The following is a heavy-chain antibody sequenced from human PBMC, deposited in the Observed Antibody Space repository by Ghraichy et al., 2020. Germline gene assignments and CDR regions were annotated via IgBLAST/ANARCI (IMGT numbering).Heavy chain of an antibody. Sequence: GGSLRLSCAASGFTFSSYAMSWVRQAPGKGLEWVSAISGSGGSTYYADSVKGRFTISRDNSKNTLYLQMNSLRAEDTAVYYCAKVREWLPLMGPFDYWGQGTLVTVSS. V-gene: IGHV3-23*01. CDR3: AKVREWLPLMGPFDY. J-gene: IGHJ4*02. CDR2: ISGSGGST. D-gene: IGHD3-3*01. CDR1: GFTFSSYA.